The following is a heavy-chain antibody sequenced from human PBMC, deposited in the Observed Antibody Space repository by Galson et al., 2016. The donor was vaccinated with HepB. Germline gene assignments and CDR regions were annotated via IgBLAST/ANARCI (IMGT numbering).Heavy chain of an antibody. CDR3: ARHRVRAAGPFDY. D-gene: IGHD6-13*01. J-gene: IGHJ4*02. Sequence: LSLTCAVSGASISTDNWWSWVRQPPGKGLEWIGEIFHSGITNYNPSLESRVSISVDPSKNQLSLKLSSVTAADTAVYYCARHRVRAAGPFDYWGQGSLVTVSS. CDR2: IFHSGIT. V-gene: IGHV4-4*02. CDR1: GASISTDNW.